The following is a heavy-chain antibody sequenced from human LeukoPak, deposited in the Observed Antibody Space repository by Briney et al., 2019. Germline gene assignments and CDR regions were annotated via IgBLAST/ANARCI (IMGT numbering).Heavy chain of an antibody. V-gene: IGHV4-59*08. Sequence: SETLSLTCTVSGGSISGYYWNWVRQPPGKGLEWIGYIFYSGGTRYDASLESRVIISLDTSKNQFSLKLSSVTAADTAVYYCARSSSWHLIDYWGQGTLVTVSS. J-gene: IGHJ4*02. CDR1: GGSISGYY. CDR2: IFYSGGT. CDR3: ARSSSWHLIDY. D-gene: IGHD6-13*01.